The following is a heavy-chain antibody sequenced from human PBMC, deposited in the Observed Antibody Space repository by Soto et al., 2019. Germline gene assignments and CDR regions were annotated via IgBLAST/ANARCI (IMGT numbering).Heavy chain of an antibody. CDR1: GYIFITYG. V-gene: IGHV1-18*01. D-gene: IGHD3-10*01. CDR3: ARDLDGSGSYYTDY. CDR2: ISTYNGNT. Sequence: ASVKVSCKASGYIFITYGIIWVRQAPGQGLEWMGRISTYNGNTNYAQNPQGSVTMTTXPXTSXAXMELXSLRSDDTPVYYCARDLDGSGSYYTDYWG. J-gene: IGHJ4*01.